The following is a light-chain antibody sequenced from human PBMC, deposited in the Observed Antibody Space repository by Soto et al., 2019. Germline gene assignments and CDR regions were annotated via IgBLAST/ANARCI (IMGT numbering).Light chain of an antibody. J-gene: IGLJ1*01. CDR2: RNN. V-gene: IGLV1-47*01. Sequence: QSVLNQPPSASGTPGQRVTISCSGSSSNIGSNYVYWYQQLPGTAPKLLIYRNNQRPSGVPDRFSGSKSGTSASLAISGLRSEDEADYYCAAWDDGLSGLYVFGTGTKVTVL. CDR1: SSNIGSNY. CDR3: AAWDDGLSGLYV.